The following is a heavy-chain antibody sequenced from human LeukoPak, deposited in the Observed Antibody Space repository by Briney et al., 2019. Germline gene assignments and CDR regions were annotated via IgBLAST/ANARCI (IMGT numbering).Heavy chain of an antibody. CDR3: ASGSGGDAFDP. D-gene: IGHD2-21*01. Sequence: SETLSLTCAVYGGSLSGYYWSWIRQPPGKGLEWIGEINQSGSTNYNPSLKSRVTISVDTSKNQFSLKLSSVTAADTAVYYCASGSGGDAFDPWGQGTLVTVSS. CDR2: INQSGST. J-gene: IGHJ5*02. CDR1: GGSLSGYY. V-gene: IGHV4-34*01.